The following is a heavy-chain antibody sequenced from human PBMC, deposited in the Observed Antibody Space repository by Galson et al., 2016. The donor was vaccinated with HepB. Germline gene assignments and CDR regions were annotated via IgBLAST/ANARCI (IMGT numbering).Heavy chain of an antibody. CDR2: VYYSGST. Sequence: SETLSLTCSVSGASISSNSHYWNWIRQPPGKGLEWFGSVYYSGSTFYNPSLKSRVTISGDTSKNQFSLRLTSVTAAATGVYYCARRHTMVWVPPRGFDPWGQGILVTVSS. V-gene: IGHV4-39*01. CDR3: ARRHTMVWVPPRGFDP. CDR1: GASISSNSHY. J-gene: IGHJ5*02. D-gene: IGHD3-10*01.